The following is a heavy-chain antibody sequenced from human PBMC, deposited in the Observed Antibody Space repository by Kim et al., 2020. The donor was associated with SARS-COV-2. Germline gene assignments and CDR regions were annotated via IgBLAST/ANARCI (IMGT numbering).Heavy chain of an antibody. CDR3: ARATSGSYYYGMEV. J-gene: IGHJ6*02. CDR2: ISYDGSNK. Sequence: GGSLRLSCAASGFTFSSYAMHWVRQAPGKGLEWVAVISYDGSNKYYADSVKGRFTISRDNSKNTLYLQMNSLRAEDTAVYYCARATSGSYYYGMEVWGQG. V-gene: IGHV3-30-3*01. D-gene: IGHD3-10*01. CDR1: GFTFSSYA.